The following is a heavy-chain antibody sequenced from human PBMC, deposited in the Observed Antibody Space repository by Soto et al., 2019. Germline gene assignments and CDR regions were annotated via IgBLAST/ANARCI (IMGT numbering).Heavy chain of an antibody. D-gene: IGHD1-26*01. V-gene: IGHV4-34*01. Sequence: SETLSLTCAVYGGSFSGYYWSWIRQPPGKGLAWIGEINHSGSTNYNPSLKSRVTISVDTSKNQFSLKLSSVTAADTAVYYCARGRSGVGATTRYYYYYGMDVWGQGTTVPVSS. J-gene: IGHJ6*02. CDR1: GGSFSGYY. CDR2: INHSGST. CDR3: ARGRSGVGATTRYYYYYGMDV.